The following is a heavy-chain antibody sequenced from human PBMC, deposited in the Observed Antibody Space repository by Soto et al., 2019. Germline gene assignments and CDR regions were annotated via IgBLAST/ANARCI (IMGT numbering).Heavy chain of an antibody. Sequence: SETLSLTCTVSGGSINTFYWSWVRQPAGKGLEWIGRIFSSGSTSFNPSLESRVAMSVDTSKNHFSLNLSSVTAADTAVYYCAREGSYSAYNFAHGIQLWSFDFWGQGALVTVSS. CDR3: AREGSYSAYNFAHGIQLWSFDF. CDR2: IFSSGST. J-gene: IGHJ4*02. V-gene: IGHV4-4*07. CDR1: GGSINTFY. D-gene: IGHD5-12*01.